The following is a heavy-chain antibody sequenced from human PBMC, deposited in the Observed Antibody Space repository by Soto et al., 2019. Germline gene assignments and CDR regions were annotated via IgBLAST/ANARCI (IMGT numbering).Heavy chain of an antibody. J-gene: IGHJ6*02. V-gene: IGHV4-30-4*01. CDR3: ASKRRGPIYYNYGLDV. Sequence: SETLSLTCTVSGDSISSGDYYWTWIRQPPGKGLEWIGYIYYSGSTYYNPSLNSRVTIPVDRSKKNQFYLKLSSVTAADTAVYYCASKRRGPIYYNYGLDVWGQGTTVTVSS. CDR1: GDSISSGDYY. CDR2: IYYSGST. D-gene: IGHD3-10*01.